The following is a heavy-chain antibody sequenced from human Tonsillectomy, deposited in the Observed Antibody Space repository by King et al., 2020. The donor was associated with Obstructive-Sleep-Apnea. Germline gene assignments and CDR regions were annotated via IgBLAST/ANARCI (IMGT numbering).Heavy chain of an antibody. Sequence: VQLVQSGAEVKKPGASVKVSCKTSAYSFTSYGISWVRQAPGQGLEWMGWISPYTDNTNYAQKLQGRVTMTTDASTSTAYMELRSLRSDDTAIYYCAGGGEPEGFSGSYYFDYWGQGTLVTVSS. CDR2: ISPYTDNT. CDR1: AYSFTSYG. D-gene: IGHD1-26*01. V-gene: IGHV1-18*01. CDR3: AGGGEPEGFSGSYYFDY. J-gene: IGHJ4*02.